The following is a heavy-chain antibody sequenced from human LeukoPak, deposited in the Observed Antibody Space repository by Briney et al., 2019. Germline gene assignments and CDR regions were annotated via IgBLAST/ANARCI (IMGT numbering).Heavy chain of an antibody. J-gene: IGHJ4*02. CDR1: GFTFSSYA. D-gene: IGHD3-9*01. CDR2: ISSSSSYI. V-gene: IGHV3-21*01. CDR3: ARGLEDYYDILTGGPTNYYFDY. Sequence: PGGSLRLSCVASGFTFSSYAMNWVRQAPGKGLEWVSSISSSSSYIYYADSVKGRFTISRDNAKNSLYLQMNSLRAEDTAVYYCARGLEDYYDILTGGPTNYYFDYWGQGTLVTVSS.